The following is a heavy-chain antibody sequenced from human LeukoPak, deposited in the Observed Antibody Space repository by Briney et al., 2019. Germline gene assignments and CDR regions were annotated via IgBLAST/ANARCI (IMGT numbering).Heavy chain of an antibody. Sequence: GRSLRLSRAASGFTFSSYGMHWVRQAPGKGLDWVAVIWYDGSNKYYADSVKGRFTISRDNSKNTLYLQMNSLRAEDTAVYFCAREIQEHYYDSSGYYYDYWGQGTLVTVSS. CDR3: AREIQEHYYDSSGYYYDY. CDR1: GFTFSSYG. CDR2: IWYDGSNK. V-gene: IGHV3-33*01. D-gene: IGHD3-22*01. J-gene: IGHJ4*02.